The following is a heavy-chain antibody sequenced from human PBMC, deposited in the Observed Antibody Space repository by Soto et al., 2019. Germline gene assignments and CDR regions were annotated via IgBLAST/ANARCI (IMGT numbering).Heavy chain of an antibody. V-gene: IGHV4-30-2*06. Sequence: QLQLQESGSGLVKPSQTLSLTCTVSGGSVTSGVHSWNWIRLSPERGLEWIGCIYHSGTTYYNPSFQRRITMSVDTSKNPFSLKLRSVTAADTTIYYCARDRKVRGWVEPWCQGTLVIVSS. CDR1: GGSVTSGVHS. D-gene: IGHD3-10*01. CDR3: ARDRKVRGWVEP. CDR2: IYHSGTT. J-gene: IGHJ5*02.